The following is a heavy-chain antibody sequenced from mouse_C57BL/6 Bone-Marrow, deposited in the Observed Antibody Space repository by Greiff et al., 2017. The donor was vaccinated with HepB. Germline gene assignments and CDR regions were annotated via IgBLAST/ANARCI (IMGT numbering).Heavy chain of an antibody. CDR3: ARRAFYYGSSYFDY. CDR1: GYTFTDYY. Sequence: VQLQQSGAELVRPGASVKLSCKASGYTFTDYYINWVKQRPGQGLEWIARIYPGSGNTYYNEKFKGKATLTAEKSSSTAYMQLSSLTSEDSAVYFCARRAFYYGSSYFDYWGQGTTLTVSS. J-gene: IGHJ2*01. D-gene: IGHD1-1*01. CDR2: IYPGSGNT. V-gene: IGHV1-76*01.